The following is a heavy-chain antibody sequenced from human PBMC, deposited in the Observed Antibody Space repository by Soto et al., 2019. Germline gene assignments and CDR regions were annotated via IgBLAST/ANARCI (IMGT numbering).Heavy chain of an antibody. J-gene: IGHJ4*02. V-gene: IGHV3-30*18. D-gene: IGHD2-15*01. CDR1: GFTFSSYG. CDR2: ISYDGSNK. CDR3: AKERDIVVVVAPLDY. Sequence: GGSLRLSCAASGFTFSSYGMHWVRQAPGRGLEWVAVISYDGSNKYYADSVKGRFTISRDNSKNTLYLQMNSLRAEDTAVYYCAKERDIVVVVAPLDYWGQGTLVTVSS.